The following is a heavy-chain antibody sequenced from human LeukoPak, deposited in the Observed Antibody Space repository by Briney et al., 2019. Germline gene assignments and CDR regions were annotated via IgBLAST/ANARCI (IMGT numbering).Heavy chain of an antibody. CDR3: ARGLLAVAGNWFDP. J-gene: IGHJ5*02. V-gene: IGHV3-11*01. CDR2: ISSSGSTI. CDR1: GYSFSDYY. Sequence: GGSLRLSCAASGYSFSDYYMSWIRQAPGKGLEWVSYISSSGSTIYYADSVKGRFTISRDNAKNSLYLQMNSLRAEDTAVYYCARGLLAVAGNWFDPWGQGTLVTVSS. D-gene: IGHD6-19*01.